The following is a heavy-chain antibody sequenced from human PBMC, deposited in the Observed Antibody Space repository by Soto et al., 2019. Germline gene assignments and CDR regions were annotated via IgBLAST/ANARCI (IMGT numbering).Heavy chain of an antibody. D-gene: IGHD6-19*01. CDR3: ARAVAVPADFDY. Sequence: QVQLVQSGAEEKKPGASVKVSCKASGYTFTGYAMHWVRQAPGQRLEWMGWINAGNGNTKYSQKFQGRVTITRDTSASTAYMELRSVRPEDTAVYYCARAVAVPADFDYWGQGTLVTVSS. J-gene: IGHJ4*02. CDR1: GYTFTGYA. V-gene: IGHV1-3*05. CDR2: INAGNGNT.